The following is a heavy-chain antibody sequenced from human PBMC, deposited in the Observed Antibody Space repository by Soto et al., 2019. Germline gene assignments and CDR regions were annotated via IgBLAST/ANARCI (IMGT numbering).Heavy chain of an antibody. CDR2: IYSGGTT. CDR1: GFTVSSND. J-gene: IGHJ4*02. Sequence: GGSLRLSCAASGFTVSSNDMSWVRQAPGKGLEWVSVIYSGGTTHYADSVKGRYTISRDNSKNTLYLQMNSLRAEDTAVYYCARGGSGWLFDYWGQGTLVTVSS. V-gene: IGHV3-53*01. CDR3: ARGGSGWLFDY. D-gene: IGHD6-19*01.